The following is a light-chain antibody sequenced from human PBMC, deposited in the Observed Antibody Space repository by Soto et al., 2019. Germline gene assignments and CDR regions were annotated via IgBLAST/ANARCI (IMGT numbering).Light chain of an antibody. Sequence: EIVLTQSPGTLSLSPGERATLSCRASQCGSSSYLAWYQQKPGQAPRLLINGASSRATGIPDRFSGSGSGTDFTLTISSQEPEDFAVYYCQQRSNWVTFGQGTRLEIK. CDR1: QCGSSSY. V-gene: IGKV3D-20*02. CDR3: QQRSNWVT. J-gene: IGKJ5*01. CDR2: GAS.